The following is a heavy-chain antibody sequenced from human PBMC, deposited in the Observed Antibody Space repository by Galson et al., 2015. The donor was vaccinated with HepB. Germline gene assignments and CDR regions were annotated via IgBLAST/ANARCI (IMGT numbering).Heavy chain of an antibody. J-gene: IGHJ5*02. CDR3: AKRRRGYCSGGSCYGDDGNWFDP. Sequence: SVKVSCKASGGTFSSYAISWVRQAPGQGLEWMGGIIPIFGTANYAQKFQGRVTITADESTSTAYMELSSLRSEDTAVYYCAKRRRGYCSGGSCYGDDGNWFDPWGQGTLVTVSS. V-gene: IGHV1-69*13. CDR2: IIPIFGTA. D-gene: IGHD2-15*01. CDR1: GGTFSSYA.